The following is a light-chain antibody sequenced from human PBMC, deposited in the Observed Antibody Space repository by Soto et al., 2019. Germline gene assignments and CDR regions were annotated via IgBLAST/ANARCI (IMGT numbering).Light chain of an antibody. CDR2: DVS. V-gene: IGKV1-33*01. Sequence: DIQMTQSPSSLSASVGDRVTITCQASQDISNYLNWYQQKPWKAPKLLIYDVSNLETGVPSRFSGSGSGTYFTIAISSLPPEDIATYSCQLYDNLTITFGQGTRLEIK. CDR3: QLYDNLTIT. J-gene: IGKJ5*01. CDR1: QDISNY.